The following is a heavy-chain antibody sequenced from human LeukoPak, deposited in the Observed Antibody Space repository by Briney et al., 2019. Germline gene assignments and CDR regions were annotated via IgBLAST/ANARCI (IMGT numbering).Heavy chain of an antibody. CDR2: ISAYNGNT. J-gene: IGHJ4*02. CDR3: ARGSGYYDSSGPSAY. CDR1: GYTFTSYV. D-gene: IGHD3-22*01. Sequence: GASVKVSCKASGYTFTSYVISWVRQAPGQGLEWMGWISAYNGNTNYAQKLQGRVTMTTDTSTSTAYMELRSLRSDDTAVYYCARGSGYYDSSGPSAYWGQGTLVTVSS. V-gene: IGHV1-18*01.